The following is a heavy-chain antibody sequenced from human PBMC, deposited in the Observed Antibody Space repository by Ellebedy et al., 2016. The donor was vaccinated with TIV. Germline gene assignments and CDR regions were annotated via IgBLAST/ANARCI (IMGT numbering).Heavy chain of an antibody. V-gene: IGHV1-18*01. CDR2: VSPYDGNT. J-gene: IGHJ4*02. CDR1: GYTLMSYG. D-gene: IGHD4-23*01. Sequence: AASVKVSCKASGYTLMSYGICWVRQAPGQGLEWMGWVSPYDGNTNYAQKFQGRVTMTIDTVTGTGYMELRNLRSDDTAVYYCARGFRYGSGRWPLDYWGQGTLVTVSS. CDR3: ARGFRYGSGRWPLDY.